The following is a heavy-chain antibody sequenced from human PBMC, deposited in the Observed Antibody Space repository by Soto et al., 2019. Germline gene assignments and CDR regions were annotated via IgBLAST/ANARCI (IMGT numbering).Heavy chain of an antibody. CDR1: GFTVSSYA. CDR3: ARDYYKYYDSSGYYRSPAY. J-gene: IGHJ4*02. Sequence: PGGSLRLCCAASGFTVSSYAVHVVRQAPGKGLEWVALISYDGSDKDYADSVKGRFTISRDNSRNTLFLQMNSLRAEDTAVYYCARDYYKYYDSSGYYRSPAYWGQGTLVTAPQ. D-gene: IGHD3-22*01. CDR2: ISYDGSDK. V-gene: IGHV3-30-3*01.